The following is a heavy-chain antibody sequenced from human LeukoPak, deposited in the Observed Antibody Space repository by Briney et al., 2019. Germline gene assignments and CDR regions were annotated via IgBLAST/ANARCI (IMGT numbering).Heavy chain of an antibody. Sequence: SQTLSLTCTVSGGSISSGGYYWSWIRQHPGKGLEWIGYIYYSGSTYYNPSLKSRVTISVDTSKNQFSLKLSFVTAADTAVYYCARELGMPPLFDPWGQGTLVTVSS. CDR1: GGSISSGGYY. D-gene: IGHD7-27*01. CDR3: ARELGMPPLFDP. V-gene: IGHV4-31*03. CDR2: IYYSGST. J-gene: IGHJ5*02.